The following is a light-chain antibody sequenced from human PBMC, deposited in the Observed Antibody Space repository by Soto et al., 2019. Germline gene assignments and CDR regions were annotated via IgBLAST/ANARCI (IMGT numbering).Light chain of an antibody. CDR2: KVS. CDR3: MQGTHWPIT. V-gene: IGKV2-30*02. Sequence: DVVMTQSPLSMPVTFGQPASIXXRSXQSHVHSDGIAYFSWFQQRPGRSPRXXIYKVSNRDSGVPARFSGSGSGTDFALKISRVEAEDVGVYYCMQGTHWPITFGQGTRLEIK. CDR1: QSHVHSDGIAY. J-gene: IGKJ5*01.